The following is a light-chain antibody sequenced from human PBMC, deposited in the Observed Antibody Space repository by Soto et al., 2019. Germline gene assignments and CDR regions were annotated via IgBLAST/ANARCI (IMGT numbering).Light chain of an antibody. CDR1: SSDVGGYNY. J-gene: IGLJ2*01. V-gene: IGLV2-14*01. Sequence: QSALTQPASVSGSPGQSITISCTGTSSDVGGYNYVSWYQQHPGKAPKLMSYDVSNRPSGVSNRFSGSKSGNTASLTISGLQAEDEADYYCSSSTSSSTGVFGGGTKVTVL. CDR2: DVS. CDR3: SSSTSSSTGV.